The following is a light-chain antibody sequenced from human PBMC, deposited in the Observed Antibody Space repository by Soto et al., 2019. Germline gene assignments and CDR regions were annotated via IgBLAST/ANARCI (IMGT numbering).Light chain of an antibody. V-gene: IGKV3-20*01. CDR3: QQFGSLPYT. CDR1: QSVSSSY. J-gene: IGKJ2*01. Sequence: EIVLTQSPATLSLSPGERATLSCTASQSVSSSYLAWYQQKPGQAPRLLIYGASSRATGIPDRFSNSGSGTDFTLTINRLQPEDFAVYYCQQFGSLPYTFGQGTSCRS. CDR2: GAS.